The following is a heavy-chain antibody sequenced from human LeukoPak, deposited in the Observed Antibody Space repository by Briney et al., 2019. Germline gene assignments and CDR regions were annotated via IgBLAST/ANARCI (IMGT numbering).Heavy chain of an antibody. Sequence: GGSLRLSCAASGFTFSSYAMSWVRQAPGKGLEWVSDINGSGGSTYYADSVKGRFTISRDNSKNTLYLQMNSLRAEDTAVYYCARVTGYMIEDYFDYWGQGTLVTVSS. V-gene: IGHV3-23*01. D-gene: IGHD3-22*01. CDR2: INGSGGST. CDR3: ARVTGYMIEDYFDY. CDR1: GFTFSSYA. J-gene: IGHJ4*02.